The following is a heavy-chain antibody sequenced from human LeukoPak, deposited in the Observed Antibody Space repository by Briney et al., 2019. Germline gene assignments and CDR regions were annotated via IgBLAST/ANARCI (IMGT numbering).Heavy chain of an antibody. CDR2: ISTSSSTI. CDR1: GFTFSSYS. J-gene: IGHJ4*02. CDR3: ARDAGLTGTTFAY. Sequence: GGSLRLSCAASGFTFSSYSMNWVRQAPGKGLEWVSYISTSSSTIYYTDSVKGRFTISRDNAKNSLYLQMDSLRDEDTAAYYCARDAGLTGTTFAYWGQGTLVTVSS. V-gene: IGHV3-48*02. D-gene: IGHD1-20*01.